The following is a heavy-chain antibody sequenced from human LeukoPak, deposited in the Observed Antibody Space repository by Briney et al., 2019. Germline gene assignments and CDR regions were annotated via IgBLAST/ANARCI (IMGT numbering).Heavy chain of an antibody. V-gene: IGHV4-34*01. CDR1: GGSFSGYY. CDR2: INHSGST. D-gene: IGHD5-18*01. CDR3: ASGSRGYSYGFRNRYFDY. J-gene: IGHJ4*02. Sequence: PSETLSLTCAVYGGSFSGYYWSWIRKPPGKGLEWIGEINHSGSTNYNPSLKSRVTISVDTSKNQFSLKLSSVTAADTAVYYCASGSRGYSYGFRNRYFDYWGQGTLVTVSS.